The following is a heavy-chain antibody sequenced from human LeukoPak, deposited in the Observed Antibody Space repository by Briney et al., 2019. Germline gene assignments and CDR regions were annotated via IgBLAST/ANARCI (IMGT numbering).Heavy chain of an antibody. CDR2: IYYSGST. Sequence: PSETLSLTCIVSGDSISSYYWSWIRQPPGKGLQWIGYIYYSGSTNYNPSLKSRVTISVDTSKNQCSLKLSSVTAADTAVYYCARQSISGSSLSYFDYWGQGTLVNVSS. V-gene: IGHV4-59*01. J-gene: IGHJ4*02. CDR3: ARQSISGSSLSYFDY. CDR1: GDSISSYY. D-gene: IGHD3-22*01.